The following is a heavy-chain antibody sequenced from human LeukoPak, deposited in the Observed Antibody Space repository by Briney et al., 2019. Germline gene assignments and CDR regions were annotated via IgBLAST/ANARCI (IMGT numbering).Heavy chain of an antibody. D-gene: IGHD3-22*01. CDR1: GGTFSSYA. J-gene: IGHJ4*02. V-gene: IGHV1-69*05. CDR3: ASPGSSGYYYTY. Sequence: ASVKVSCKASGGTFSSYAISWVRQAPGQGLEWMGGIIPIFGTANYAQKFQGRVTITTDESTSTAYMELSSLRSEDTAVYYCASPGSSGYYYTYWGQGTLVTVSS. CDR2: IIPIFGTA.